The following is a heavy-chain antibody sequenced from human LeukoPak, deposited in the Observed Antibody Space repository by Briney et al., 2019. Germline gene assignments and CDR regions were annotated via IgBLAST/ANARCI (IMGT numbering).Heavy chain of an antibody. CDR1: GFTVSINY. J-gene: IGHJ6*02. D-gene: IGHD2-8*01. CDR2: IYSGGNT. V-gene: IGHV3-53*05. Sequence: PGGSLRLSCAASGFTVSINYMSWVRQAPGKGLEWVSVIYSGGNTYYADSVKGRFTISRDNSKNTLYLQMNSLRAEDTAVYYCARGPERTGVGTRYYYDMDVWGQGTTVTVSS. CDR3: ARGPERTGVGTRYYYDMDV.